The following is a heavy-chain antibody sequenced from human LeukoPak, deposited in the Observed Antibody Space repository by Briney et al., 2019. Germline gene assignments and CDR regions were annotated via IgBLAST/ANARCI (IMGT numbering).Heavy chain of an antibody. V-gene: IGHV4-39*01. CDR3: ATIPGYSSSWLII. CDR1: GGSISSSSYY. J-gene: IGHJ4*02. Sequence: SETLSLTCTVSGGSISSSSYYWGWIRHPPGKGLEWIGSIYYSGSTYYNPSLKSRVTISVDTSKNQFSLKLSSVTAADTAVYYCATIPGYSSSWLIIWGQGTLVTVSS. CDR2: IYYSGST. D-gene: IGHD6-13*01.